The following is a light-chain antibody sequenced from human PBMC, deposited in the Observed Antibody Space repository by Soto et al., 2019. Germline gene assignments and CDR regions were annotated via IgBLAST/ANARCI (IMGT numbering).Light chain of an antibody. Sequence: QPVLTQPASVSGSPGQSITISCTGTSSDVGDYNYVSWYQQHPGKAPKLMIYEVSDRPSGVSNRFSGSKSGNTASLTISGLQAEDEADYYCSSYTSSSTPYVFGAGTKVTVL. CDR2: EVS. CDR1: SSDVGDYNY. V-gene: IGLV2-14*01. J-gene: IGLJ1*01. CDR3: SSYTSSSTPYV.